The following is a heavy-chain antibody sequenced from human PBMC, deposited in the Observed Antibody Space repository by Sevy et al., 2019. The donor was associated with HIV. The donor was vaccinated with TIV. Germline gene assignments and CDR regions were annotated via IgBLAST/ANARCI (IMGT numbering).Heavy chain of an antibody. D-gene: IGHD2-15*01. CDR3: ARAFCSGGRCYSLAY. CDR1: GYTFITYR. J-gene: IGHJ4*02. V-gene: IGHV1-18*04. CDR2: ISPHNGDT. Sequence: ASVKVSCKASGYTFITYRITWVRQAPGQGLEWMGWISPHNGDTNYAQKDRGRVTMTTDTSTSTAYMELRSLRSDDTAVYYCARAFCSGGRCYSLAYWGQGTLVTVSS.